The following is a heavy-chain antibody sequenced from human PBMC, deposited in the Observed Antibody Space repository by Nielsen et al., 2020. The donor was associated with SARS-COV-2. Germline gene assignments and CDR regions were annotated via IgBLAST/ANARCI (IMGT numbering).Heavy chain of an antibody. CDR1: GGSISSYY. V-gene: IGHV4-59*01. Sequence: SETLSLTCTVSGGSISSYYWSWIRQPPGKGLEWIGYIYYSGSTYYNPSLKSRVTISVDTSKNQFSLKLSSVTAADTAVYYCARDLSGSPVDWGQGTLVTVSS. CDR3: ARDLSGSPVD. CDR2: IYYSGST. D-gene: IGHD1-26*01. J-gene: IGHJ4*02.